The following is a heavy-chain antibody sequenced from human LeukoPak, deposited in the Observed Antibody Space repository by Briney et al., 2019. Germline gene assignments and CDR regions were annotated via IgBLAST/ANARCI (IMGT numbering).Heavy chain of an antibody. J-gene: IGHJ4*02. D-gene: IGHD2-2*01. CDR3: ARDLSSSPHYFDY. CDR2: ISAYNGNT. Sequence: ASVTVSFKASGYTFTSYGISWVRQAPGQGREWMGWISAYNGNTNYVRKLQGRVTITTDTSTSTAYMELRSLRSDDTAVYYCARDLSSSPHYFDYWGQGTLVTVSS. CDR1: GYTFTSYG. V-gene: IGHV1-18*01.